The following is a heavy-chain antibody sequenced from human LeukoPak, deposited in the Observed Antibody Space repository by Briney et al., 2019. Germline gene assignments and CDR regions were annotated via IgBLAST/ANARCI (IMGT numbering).Heavy chain of an antibody. D-gene: IGHD3-10*01. CDR2: IYYSGST. V-gene: IGHV4-59*01. CDR3: ARDRGEWDYSLCY. CDR1: GGSISSYY. Sequence: PSETLSLTCTVSGGSISSYYWSWIRQPPGKGLGWIGYIYYSGSTNYNPSLKSRVTISVDTSKNQFSLKLSSVTAADTAVYYCARDRGEWDYSLCYWGQGTLVTVSS. J-gene: IGHJ4*02.